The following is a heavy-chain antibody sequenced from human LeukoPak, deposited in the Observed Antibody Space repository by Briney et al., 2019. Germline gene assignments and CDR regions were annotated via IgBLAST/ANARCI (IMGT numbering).Heavy chain of an antibody. J-gene: IGHJ6*03. D-gene: IGHD3-10*01. V-gene: IGHV4-39*07. CDR3: ARGRKVVGEFWRPYYYHYMDV. Sequence: PSETLSLTCTVSGGSISTSNYYWGWIRQPPGKGLEWIGNIFYSGSTYYSPSLGSRVTISLDTSKNQFSLRLSSVTAADTAVYYCARGRKVVGEFWRPYYYHYMDVWGKGTTVTVSS. CDR2: IFYSGST. CDR1: GGSISTSNYY.